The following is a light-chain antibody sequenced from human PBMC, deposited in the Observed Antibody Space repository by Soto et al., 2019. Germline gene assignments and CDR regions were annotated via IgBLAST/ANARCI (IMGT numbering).Light chain of an antibody. Sequence: DIQMTQSPSTLSASVGDRVAITCRASESMSNCLAWYQQKPGKAPKLLISGASSLQSGVPSRFSGSGSGTDFTLTISSLEPEDFAVYYCQQRSNWPLLTFCGGTKV. CDR3: QQRSNWPLLT. V-gene: IGKV1-5*01. CDR1: ESMSNC. CDR2: GAS. J-gene: IGKJ4*01.